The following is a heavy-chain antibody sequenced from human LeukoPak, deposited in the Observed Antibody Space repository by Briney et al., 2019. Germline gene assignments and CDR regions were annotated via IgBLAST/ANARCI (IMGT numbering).Heavy chain of an antibody. V-gene: IGHV3-21*01. J-gene: IGHJ4*02. CDR2: ISSSSSYI. D-gene: IGHD2-2*01. Sequence: PGGSLRLSCAASGFTFSSYSMNWVRQAPGKGLEWVSSISSSSSYIYYADSVKGRFTISRDNAKNSLYLQMNSLRAEDTAVYYCARDGPLRDIVVVPAAMTFDYWGQGTLVTVSS. CDR1: GFTFSSYS. CDR3: ARDGPLRDIVVVPAAMTFDY.